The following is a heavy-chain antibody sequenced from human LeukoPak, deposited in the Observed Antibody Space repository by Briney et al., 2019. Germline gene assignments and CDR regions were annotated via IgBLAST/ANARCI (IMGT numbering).Heavy chain of an antibody. CDR3: AKEVREDYYGSGSYYNVI. J-gene: IGHJ4*02. D-gene: IGHD3-10*01. CDR1: GFTFSSYG. V-gene: IGHV3-30*18. Sequence: PGGSLRLSCAASGFTFSSYGMHWVRQAPGKGLEWVAVISYDGSNKYYADSVKGRFTISRDNSKNTLYLQMNSLRAEDTAVYYCAKEVREDYYGSGSYYNVIWGQGTLVTVS. CDR2: ISYDGSNK.